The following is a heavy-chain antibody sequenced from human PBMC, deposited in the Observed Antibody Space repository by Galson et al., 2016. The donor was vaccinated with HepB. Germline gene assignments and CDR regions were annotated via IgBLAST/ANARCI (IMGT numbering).Heavy chain of an antibody. Sequence: SETLSLTCTVSGASISVRSYYWGWVRQSPGKGLEWIGSIHFSGSTYYSPPLKSRVAISVDTSKNQFFQSLTSVTAADTAVYYCSRQSRFLEYLVSYHFDFWGLGTVVAVSS. J-gene: IGHJ4*02. CDR2: IHFSGST. CDR3: SRQSRFLEYLVSYHFDF. V-gene: IGHV4-39*01. D-gene: IGHD3-3*01. CDR1: GASISVRSYY.